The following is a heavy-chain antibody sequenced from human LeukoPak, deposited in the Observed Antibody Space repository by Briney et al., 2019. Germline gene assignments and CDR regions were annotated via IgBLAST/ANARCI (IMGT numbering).Heavy chain of an antibody. CDR3: ARGIAVAGLRSGWFDP. V-gene: IGHV4-4*02. CDR1: GGSISRGYW. D-gene: IGHD6-19*01. Sequence: SGTLSLTCAVSGGSISRGYWWSWVRQSPGKGLEWIGEIYHSGTTNYNPSLKSRVTISVDKSQNQFSLKLSSVTAADTAVYYCARGIAVAGLRSGWFDPWGQGTLVTVSS. J-gene: IGHJ5*02. CDR2: IYHSGTT.